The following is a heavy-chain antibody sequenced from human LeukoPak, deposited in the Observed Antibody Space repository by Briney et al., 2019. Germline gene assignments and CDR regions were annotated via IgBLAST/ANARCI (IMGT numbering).Heavy chain of an antibody. D-gene: IGHD6-19*01. CDR1: GYTFCNYW. J-gene: IGHJ5*02. CDR2: IYPGDSDT. V-gene: IGHV5-51*01. Sequence: PGESLNISCRGSGYTFCNYWIAWVRQMPGKGLEWMGIIYPGDSDTTYSPSFQGQVTISVDKSINTTYLQWQSLKASDSAMYYCARQGIAVDGTLWLDPWGQGTLVTVSS. CDR3: ARQGIAVDGTLWLDP.